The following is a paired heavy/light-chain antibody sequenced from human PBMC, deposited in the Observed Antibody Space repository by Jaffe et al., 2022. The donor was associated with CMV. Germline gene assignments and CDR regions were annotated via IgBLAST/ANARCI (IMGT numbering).Light chain of an antibody. Sequence: DIVMTQSPLSLPVTPGEPASISCRSSQSLLHSNGYNYLDWYLQKPGKSPQLLIYLGSNRASGVPDRFSGSGSGTDFTLKISRVEAEDVGVYYCMQALQTPRFGQGTRLEIK. CDR2: LGS. J-gene: IGKJ5*01. CDR1: QSLLHSNGYNY. V-gene: IGKV2-28*01. CDR3: MQALQTPR.
Heavy chain of an antibody. CDR1: GFTFSSYG. J-gene: IGHJ6*02. V-gene: IGHV3-33*01. CDR3: ARENIVVVPAASLRDYYYYYGMDV. Sequence: QVQLVESGGGVVQPGRSLRLSCAASGFTFSSYGMHWVRQAPGKGLEWVAVIWYDGSNKYYADSVKGRFTISRDNSKNTLYLQMNSLRAEDTAVYYCARENIVVVPAASLRDYYYYYGMDVWGQGTTVTVSS. CDR2: IWYDGSNK. D-gene: IGHD2-2*01.